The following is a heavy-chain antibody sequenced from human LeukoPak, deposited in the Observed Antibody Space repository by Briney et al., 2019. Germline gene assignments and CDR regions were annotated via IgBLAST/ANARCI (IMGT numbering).Heavy chain of an antibody. Sequence: GGSLRLSCAASGFTVNRNCMGWVRQTPGKGLEWVSLIYGGGGTYYANSVKGRFTISRDYSKNTLYLQMNNLRVEDTAVYYCARDSYYGSGSYYRYTFDYWGQGTLVTVSS. CDR3: ARDSYYGSGSYYRYTFDY. D-gene: IGHD3-10*01. V-gene: IGHV3-53*01. CDR1: GFTVNRNC. J-gene: IGHJ4*02. CDR2: IYGGGGT.